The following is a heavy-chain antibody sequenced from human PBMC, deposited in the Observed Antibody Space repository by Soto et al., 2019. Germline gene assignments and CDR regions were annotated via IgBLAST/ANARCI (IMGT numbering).Heavy chain of an antibody. CDR3: TRVKDDFWFFYYTGRPPDPLAF. D-gene: IGHD3-3*01. CDR2: IRSKAYGGTT. V-gene: IGHV3-49*03. CDR1: GFTFGDYA. J-gene: IGHJ3*01. Sequence: GGSLRLSCTASGFTFGDYAMSWFRQAPGKGLEWVGFIRSKAYGGTTEYAASVKGRFTISRDDSKSIAYLQMNSLKTEDTAVYYCTRVKDDFWFFYYTGRPPDPLAFCAQGSMVPGSS.